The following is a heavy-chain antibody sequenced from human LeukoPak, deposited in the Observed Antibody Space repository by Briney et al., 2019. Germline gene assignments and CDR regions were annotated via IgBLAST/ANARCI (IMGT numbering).Heavy chain of an antibody. D-gene: IGHD3-3*01. V-gene: IGHV1-8*01. Sequence: VASVKVSCKASGYTFTSYDINWVRQATGQGLEWMGWMNPNSGNTGYAQKFQGRVTMTRNTSISTAYMELSSLRSEDTAVYYCARARLMKIRFLEWHLKGYYYYGMDVWGQGTTVTVSS. J-gene: IGHJ6*02. CDR1: GYTFTSYD. CDR3: ARARLMKIRFLEWHLKGYYYYGMDV. CDR2: MNPNSGNT.